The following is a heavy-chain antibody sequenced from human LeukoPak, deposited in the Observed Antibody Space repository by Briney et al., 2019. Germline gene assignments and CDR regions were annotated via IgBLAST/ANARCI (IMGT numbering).Heavy chain of an antibody. CDR3: ARDLYDILTEGYFDY. V-gene: IGHV1-18*01. CDR2: ISAYNGNT. D-gene: IGHD3-9*01. CDR1: GYTFTSYG. J-gene: IGHJ4*02. Sequence: ASVKVSCKASGYTFTSYGISWVRQAPGQGLEWMGWISAYNGNTKYAQKLQGRVTMTTDTSTSTAYMELRSLRSDDTAVYYCARDLYDILTEGYFDYWGQGTLVTVSS.